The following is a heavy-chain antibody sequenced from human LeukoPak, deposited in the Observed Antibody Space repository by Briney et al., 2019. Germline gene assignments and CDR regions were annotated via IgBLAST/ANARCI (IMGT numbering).Heavy chain of an antibody. D-gene: IGHD6-19*01. J-gene: IGHJ4*02. CDR3: ARAVAGTGGTDY. CDR2: ISSSSSYI. V-gene: IGHV3-21*01. CDR1: GFTFSSYS. Sequence: GGSLRLSCAASGFTFSSYSMNWVRQAPGKGLEWVSSISSSSSYIYYADSVMGRFTISRDNAKNSLYLQMNSLRAEDTAVYYCARAVAGTGGTDYWGQGTLVTVS.